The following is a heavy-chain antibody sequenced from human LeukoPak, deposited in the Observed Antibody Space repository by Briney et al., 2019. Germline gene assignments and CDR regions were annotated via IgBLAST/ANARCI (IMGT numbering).Heavy chain of an antibody. CDR2: INHSGST. D-gene: IGHD1-26*01. V-gene: IGHV4-34*01. J-gene: IGHJ4*02. Sequence: SETLSLTRAVYGGSFSGYYWSWIRQPPGKGLEWIGEINHSGSTNYNPFLKSRVTTSVDTSKNQFSLKLSSVTAADTAVYYCARGHIVGATGTFDYWGQGTLVTVSS. CDR3: ARGHIVGATGTFDY. CDR1: GGSFSGYY.